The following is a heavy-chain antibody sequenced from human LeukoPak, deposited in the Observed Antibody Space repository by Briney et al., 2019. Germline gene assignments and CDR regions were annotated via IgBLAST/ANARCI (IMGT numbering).Heavy chain of an antibody. V-gene: IGHV3-7*01. J-gene: IGHJ4*02. CDR3: ARGAAAWIGSDY. Sequence: GGSLRLSCAASGFTFSNYWMSWVRQAPGKGLEWVANIKEDGSQKYYVDSVKGRFTISRDNAKNSLYLQMNSLRAEDTAVYYCARGAAAWIGSDYWGQGTLVTVSS. CDR1: GFTFSNYW. D-gene: IGHD6-13*01. CDR2: IKEDGSQK.